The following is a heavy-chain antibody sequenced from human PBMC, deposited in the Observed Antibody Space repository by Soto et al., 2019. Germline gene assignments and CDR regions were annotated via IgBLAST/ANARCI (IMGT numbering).Heavy chain of an antibody. V-gene: IGHV3-23*01. CDR2: ISGSGGST. CDR3: AKYPETYSSSWLFSSFGLPYGMDV. CDR1: GFTFSSYA. D-gene: IGHD6-13*01. Sequence: GGSLRLSCAASGFTFSSYAMSWVRQAPGKGLEWVSAISGSGGSTYYADSVKGRFTISRDNSKNTLYLQMNSLRAEDTAVYYCAKYPETYSSSWLFSSFGLPYGMDVWGQGTTVTVSS. J-gene: IGHJ6*02.